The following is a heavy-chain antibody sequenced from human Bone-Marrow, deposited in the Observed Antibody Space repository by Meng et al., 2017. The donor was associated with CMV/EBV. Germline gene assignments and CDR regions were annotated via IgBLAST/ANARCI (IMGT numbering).Heavy chain of an antibody. CDR3: AKERYYYDSSGPGVDY. Sequence: GGSLRLSCAASGFTFSSYDMHWVRQAPGKGLEWVAFIRYDGSNKYYADSVKGRFTISRDNSKNTLYLQMNSLRAEDTAVYYCAKERYYYDSSGPGVDYWGQGTLVTVSS. D-gene: IGHD3-22*01. CDR1: GFTFSSYD. V-gene: IGHV3-30*02. J-gene: IGHJ4*02. CDR2: IRYDGSNK.